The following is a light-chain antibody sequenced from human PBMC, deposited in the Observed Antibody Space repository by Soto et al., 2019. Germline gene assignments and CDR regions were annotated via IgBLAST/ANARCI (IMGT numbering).Light chain of an antibody. Sequence: EIVLTQSPGTLSLSPGERATLSCRASQSVSRSYLAWYQQKPGQAPRQLIYGASSRATGIPDRLSGSGSGTDFPLTITRLEPEDFAVYYCQHYRTSFGGGTRVEIK. J-gene: IGKJ4*01. V-gene: IGKV3-20*01. CDR2: GAS. CDR1: QSVSRSY. CDR3: QHYRTS.